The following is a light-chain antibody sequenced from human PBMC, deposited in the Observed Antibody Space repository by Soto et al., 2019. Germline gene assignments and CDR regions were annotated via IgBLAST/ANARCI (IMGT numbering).Light chain of an antibody. V-gene: IGKV3D-15*01. J-gene: IGKJ5*01. CDR3: QQGYSTTPIT. CDR2: GAS. Sequence: EIVMTQSPVTLSVSPGERATLSCRASQFVSSNLAWYQQKPGQAPRLLIYGASTRATGIPARFSGSGSGTEFTLSISSLQPEDFATYYCQQGYSTTPITFGQGTRLEIK. CDR1: QFVSSN.